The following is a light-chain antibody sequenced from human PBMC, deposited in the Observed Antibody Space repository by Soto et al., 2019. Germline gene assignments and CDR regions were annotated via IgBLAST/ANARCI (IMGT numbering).Light chain of an antibody. CDR3: QQYGSSPLT. V-gene: IGKV3-20*01. Sequence: EIGLTQSPGTLSLSPGERATLSCRAIQSVSSSYLAWYQQKPGQAPRLLIYGASSRATGIPDRFSGSGSGTDFTLTISRLEPEDFAVYYCQQYGSSPLTFGGGTKVDIK. J-gene: IGKJ4*01. CDR2: GAS. CDR1: QSVSSSY.